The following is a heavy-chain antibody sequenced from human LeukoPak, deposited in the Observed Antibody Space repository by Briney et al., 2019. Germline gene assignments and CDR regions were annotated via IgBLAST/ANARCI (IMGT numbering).Heavy chain of an antibody. Sequence: SETLSLTCTVSGGSISSSSYYWGWIRQPPGKGLEWIGSIYYSGNTYYNPSLKSRVTISIDTSKNQFSLRLTSVTAADTAVYYCARHQYSGSYYHYWAQGTLVTVSS. V-gene: IGHV4-39*01. CDR3: ARHQYSGSYYHY. D-gene: IGHD1-26*01. CDR1: GGSISSSSYY. CDR2: IYYSGNT. J-gene: IGHJ4*02.